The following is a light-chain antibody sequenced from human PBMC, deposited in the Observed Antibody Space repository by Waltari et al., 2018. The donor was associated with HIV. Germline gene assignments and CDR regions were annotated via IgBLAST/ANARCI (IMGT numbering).Light chain of an antibody. CDR2: EVT. CDR3: SSFRSTTTSIL. V-gene: IGLV2-14*01. CDR1: SSDVGTYNY. Sequence: QAALTQPASVSGSPGQSNTISCTGTSSDVGTYNYVCWYQQHPGKAPKLLIYEVTNRPSGVSDRFSGSKSGNTASLTISGLQAEDEADYYCSSFRSTTTSILFGGGTKLTVL. J-gene: IGLJ2*01.